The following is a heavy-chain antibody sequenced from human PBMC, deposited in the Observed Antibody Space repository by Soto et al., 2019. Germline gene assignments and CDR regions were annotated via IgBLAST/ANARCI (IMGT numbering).Heavy chain of an antibody. CDR1: GFSISSYY. CDR2: IYYSGST. D-gene: IGHD3-22*01. Sequence: XEALCLTCAVSGFSISSYYWSWIRQPPGKGLEWIGYIYYSGSTNYNPSIKSRVTISVDTSKNQFSLKLSSVTAADTAVYYCARRDYYDRHTGMDVWGQGTTGTVSS. V-gene: IGHV4-59*01. CDR3: ARRDYYDRHTGMDV. J-gene: IGHJ6*02.